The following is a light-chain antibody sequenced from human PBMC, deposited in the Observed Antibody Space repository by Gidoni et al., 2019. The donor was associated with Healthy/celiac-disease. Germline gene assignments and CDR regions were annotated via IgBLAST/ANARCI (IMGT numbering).Light chain of an antibody. Sequence: DIQMPQSPSSLSASVGDRVTITCRASQSISSYLNWYQQKPGKAPKPLIYAASSLQSGVPSRLSGSGSGTDFTLTISSLKPEDFATYYCQQSYSTPYTFGQGTKLEIK. CDR1: QSISSY. CDR3: QQSYSTPYT. CDR2: AAS. V-gene: IGKV1-39*01. J-gene: IGKJ2*01.